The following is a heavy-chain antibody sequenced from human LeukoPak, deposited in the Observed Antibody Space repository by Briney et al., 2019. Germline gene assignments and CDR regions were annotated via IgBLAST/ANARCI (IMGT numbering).Heavy chain of an antibody. CDR2: IYYSGST. J-gene: IGHJ3*02. D-gene: IGHD1-26*01. CDR1: GGSVSSGSYY. V-gene: IGHV4-61*01. Sequence: SETLSLTCTVSGGSVSSGSYYWSWIRQPPGKGLEWIGYIYYSGSTNYNPSLKSRVTISVDTSKNQFSLKLSSVTAADTAVYYCARDRPGAGAMGDAFDIWGQGTMVTVSS. CDR3: ARDRPGAGAMGDAFDI.